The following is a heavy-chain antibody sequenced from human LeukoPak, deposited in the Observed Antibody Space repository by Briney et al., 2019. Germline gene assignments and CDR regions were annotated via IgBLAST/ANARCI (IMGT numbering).Heavy chain of an antibody. V-gene: IGHV1-18*01. Sequence: ASVKVSCKASGYTFTSYGISWVRQAPGQGLEWMGWISAYNGNTNYAQKLQGTVTMTTDTSTSTAYMELRSLRSDDTAVYYCARVDKVEYSSGLGVWGQGTMVTVSS. CDR3: ARVDKVEYSSGLGV. CDR1: GYTFTSYG. D-gene: IGHD6-19*01. J-gene: IGHJ3*01. CDR2: ISAYNGNT.